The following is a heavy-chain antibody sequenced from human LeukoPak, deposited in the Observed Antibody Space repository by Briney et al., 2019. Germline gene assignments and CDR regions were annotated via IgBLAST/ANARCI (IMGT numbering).Heavy chain of an antibody. CDR1: GYTFTSYG. J-gene: IGHJ4*02. CDR3: ARDHGRYSYSSSHHFDY. CDR2: ISAYNGNT. V-gene: IGHV1-18*01. Sequence: GASVKVSCKASGYTFTSYGISWVRQAPGQGLEWMGWISAYNGNTNYAQKLQGRVTMTTDTSTSTAYMELRSLGSDDTAVYYCARDHGRYSYSSSHHFDYWGQGTLVTVSS. D-gene: IGHD6-13*01.